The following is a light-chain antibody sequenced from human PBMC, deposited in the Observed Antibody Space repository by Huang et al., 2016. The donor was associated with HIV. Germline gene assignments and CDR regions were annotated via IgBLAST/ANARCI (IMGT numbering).Light chain of an antibody. CDR1: ESISSN. CDR2: GAS. V-gene: IGKV3-15*01. Sequence: ETVMTQSPATLSVSPGERATLSCRASESISSNLAGYQQRPGQAPRLLIYGASTRATGIPARFSGSGSGTEFTLTISSLQSEDFAVYYCQQYNNWPMYTFGQGTKLEIK. J-gene: IGKJ2*01. CDR3: QQYNNWPMYT.